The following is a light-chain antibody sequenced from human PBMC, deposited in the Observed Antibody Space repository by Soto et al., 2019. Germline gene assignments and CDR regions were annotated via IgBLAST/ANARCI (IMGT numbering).Light chain of an antibody. CDR3: QHTTDFT. CDR2: DVS. J-gene: IGKJ2*01. Sequence: DIQMTQSPSTLAASVGDTVTMTCRSSSKWLAWYQKKPGKAPKLLIYDVSNLERGVPPRFSGSTSGAESTLTITGLPPDDLGTYYCQHTTDFTFGQGPKVEIK. V-gene: IGKV1-5*01. CDR1: SSSKW.